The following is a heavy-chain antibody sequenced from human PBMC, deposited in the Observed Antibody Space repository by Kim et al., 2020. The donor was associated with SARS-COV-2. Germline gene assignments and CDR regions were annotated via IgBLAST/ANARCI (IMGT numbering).Heavy chain of an antibody. D-gene: IGHD3-16*01. CDR1: GGSISSYY. V-gene: IGHV4-59*13. Sequence: SETLSLTCTVSGGSISSYYWSWIRQPPGKGLEWIGYIYYSGSTNYNPSLKSRVTISVDTSKNQFSLKLSSVTAADTAVYYCARSVYYDYVWGSPGAFDI. J-gene: IGHJ3*02. CDR2: IYYSGST. CDR3: ARSVYYDYVWGSPGAFDI.